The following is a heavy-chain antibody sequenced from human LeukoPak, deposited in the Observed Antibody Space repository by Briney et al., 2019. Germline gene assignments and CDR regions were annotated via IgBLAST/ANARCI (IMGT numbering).Heavy chain of an antibody. J-gene: IGHJ4*02. V-gene: IGHV4-34*01. CDR2: INHSGST. CDR1: GGSFSGYY. Sequence: SETLSLTCAVYGGSFSGYYWSWIRQPPGKGLEWIGEINHSGSTNYNPSLKSRVTISVDTSKNQFPLKLSSVTAADTAVYYCARGASSRAGNFDYWGQGTLVTVSS. D-gene: IGHD6-13*01. CDR3: ARGASSRAGNFDY.